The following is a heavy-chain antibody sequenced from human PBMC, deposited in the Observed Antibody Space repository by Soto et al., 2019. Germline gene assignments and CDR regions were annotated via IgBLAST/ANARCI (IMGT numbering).Heavy chain of an antibody. CDR2: ISYDGSNK. J-gene: IGHJ6*02. CDR1: GFTFSSYG. V-gene: IGHV3-30*18. D-gene: IGHD1-1*01. CDR3: AKDRGTVTTSSYYYGIDV. Sequence: QVQLVESGGGVVQPGRSLRLSCAASGFTFSSYGMHWVRQAPGKGLAGVAVISYDGSNKYYADSVKGRFPISRDNSKNTLYLQKNSLSADDRAVYYCAKDRGTVTTSSYYYGIDVRGQGTTVTASS.